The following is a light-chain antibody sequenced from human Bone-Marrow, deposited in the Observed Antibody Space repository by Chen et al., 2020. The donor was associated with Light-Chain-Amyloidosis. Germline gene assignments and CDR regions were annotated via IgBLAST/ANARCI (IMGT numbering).Light chain of an antibody. V-gene: IGLV1-40*01. Sequence: QSVLTQPPSMPAAPGQRVTTSCTGSRSNLGAGYDVHWYQHLPGTSPKLLIYDSDIRPSGVPDRFSASKSGTSASLSITGLQVADEADYYCQSYDTALLSLVFGGGTKLTV. CDR1: RSNLGAGYD. CDR3: QSYDTALLSLV. CDR2: DSD. J-gene: IGLJ2*01.